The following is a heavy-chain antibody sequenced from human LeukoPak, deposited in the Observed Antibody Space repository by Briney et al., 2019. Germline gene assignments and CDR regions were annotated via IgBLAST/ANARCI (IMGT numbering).Heavy chain of an antibody. CDR1: GGTFSSYA. D-gene: IGHD6-6*01. J-gene: IGHJ5*02. CDR2: IIPIFGTA. Sequence: SVKVSCKASGGTFSSYAISWVRQAPGQGLEWMGGIIPIFGTANYAQKFQGRVTITADESTSTAYMELSSLRSEDTAVYYCARTSSIAAYWFDPWGQGTRVTVSS. V-gene: IGHV1-69*13. CDR3: ARTSSIAAYWFDP.